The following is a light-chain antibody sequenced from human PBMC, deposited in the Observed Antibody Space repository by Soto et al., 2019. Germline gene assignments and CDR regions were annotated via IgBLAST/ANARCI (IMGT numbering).Light chain of an antibody. CDR2: GAS. CDR1: QSVSSSY. CDR3: QQYGSSPPNT. V-gene: IGKV3-20*01. J-gene: IGKJ2*01. Sequence: EMVLTQSPGTLSLSPGERATLSCRASQSVSSSYLAWYQQKPGQAPRLLIYGASSRATGIPDRFSGSGSGTDFTLTISSLEPEDVAVYYCQQYGSSPPNTFGQGTKLDSK.